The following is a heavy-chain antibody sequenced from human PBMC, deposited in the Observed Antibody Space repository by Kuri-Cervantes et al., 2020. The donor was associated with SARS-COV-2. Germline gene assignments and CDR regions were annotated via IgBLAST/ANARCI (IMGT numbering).Heavy chain of an antibody. CDR3: ARDLEGYCSGGSCYEGWDYYYGMDV. V-gene: IGHV3-33*01. D-gene: IGHD2-15*01. CDR2: IWYDGSNK. J-gene: IGHJ6*02. CDR1: GFTFSSYG. Sequence: GESLKISCAASGFTFSSYGMHWVRQAPGKGLEWVAVIWYDGSNKYYADSVKGRFTISRDNSKNTLYLQMNSLRAEDTAVYYCARDLEGYCSGGSCYEGWDYYYGMDVWGQGTTVTVSS.